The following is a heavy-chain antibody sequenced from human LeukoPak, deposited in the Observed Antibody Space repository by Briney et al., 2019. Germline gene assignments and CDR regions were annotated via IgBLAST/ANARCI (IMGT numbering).Heavy chain of an antibody. J-gene: IGHJ4*02. CDR3: AKDTTIFGVVIKEKNY. D-gene: IGHD3-3*01. V-gene: IGHV3-23*01. Sequence: PGGSLRLSYAASGFTFSSYAMSWVRQDPGKGLEWVSAISGSGGSTYYADSVKGRFTISRDNSKNTLYLQMNSLRAEDTAVYYCAKDTTIFGVVIKEKNYWGQGTLVTVSS. CDR2: ISGSGGST. CDR1: GFTFSSYA.